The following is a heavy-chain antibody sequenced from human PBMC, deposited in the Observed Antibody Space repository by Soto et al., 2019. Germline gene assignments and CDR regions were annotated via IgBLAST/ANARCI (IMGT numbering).Heavy chain of an antibody. CDR3: VKEGSGWYSRGCFDL. CDR1: GLTFSNYA. D-gene: IGHD6-19*01. CDR2: ISGSGDST. V-gene: IGHV3-23*01. J-gene: IGHJ3*01. Sequence: XGSLGLSCAASGLTFSNYAMNGVRQAPGKGLEWVSNISGSGDSTYYADSVKGRFTISRDNSKNTLYLQMNSLRAEDTAIYYCVKEGSGWYSRGCFDLWGRGTMVTVSS.